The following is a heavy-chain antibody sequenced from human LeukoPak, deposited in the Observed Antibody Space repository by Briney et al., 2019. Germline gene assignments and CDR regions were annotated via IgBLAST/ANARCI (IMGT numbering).Heavy chain of an antibody. V-gene: IGHV4-31*03. CDR2: VHHSARL. D-gene: IGHD3-16*01. CDR3: SGGNDHSKIHH. CDR1: GVSITSTNYY. Sequence: TLSLTSKVSGVSITSTNYYWTCIPPPPEKGPEWIGNVHHSARLYYRPTLTSRATRSGDASGNQFSLRLSSLSAADTAVYYCSGGNDHSKIHHWGEGTLVIVPS. J-gene: IGHJ1*01.